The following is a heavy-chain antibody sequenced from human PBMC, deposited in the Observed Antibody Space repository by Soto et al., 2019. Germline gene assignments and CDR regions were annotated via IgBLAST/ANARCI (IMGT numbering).Heavy chain of an antibody. D-gene: IGHD5-12*01. CDR1: GYSFTSYW. V-gene: IGHV5-51*01. J-gene: IGHJ4*02. CDR2: IYPGDSDT. CDR3: ARDIRGYSGYEVYYYFDY. Sequence: PGESLKISCKGSGYSFTSYWIGWVRQMPGKGLEWMGIIYPGDSDTRYSPSFQGQVTISADKSISTAYLQWSSLKASDTAMYYCARDIRGYSGYEVYYYFDYWGQGTLVTVSS.